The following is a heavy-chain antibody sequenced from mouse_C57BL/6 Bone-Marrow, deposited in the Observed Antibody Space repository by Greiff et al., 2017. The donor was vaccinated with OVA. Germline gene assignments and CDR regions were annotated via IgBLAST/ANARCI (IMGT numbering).Heavy chain of an antibody. D-gene: IGHD2-5*01. CDR1: GYTFTDYE. CDR2: IDPDTGGT. CDR3: TRGYSNYYAMDY. Sequence: QVQLQQSGAELVRPGDSVTLSCKASGYTFTDYEMHWVKQTPVHGLEWIGAIDPDTGGTAYNPKFKGQAILTADKSSSTAYMELRSMTSEDSAVYNCTRGYSNYYAMDYWGQGTAVTVSS. J-gene: IGHJ4*01. V-gene: IGHV1-15*01.